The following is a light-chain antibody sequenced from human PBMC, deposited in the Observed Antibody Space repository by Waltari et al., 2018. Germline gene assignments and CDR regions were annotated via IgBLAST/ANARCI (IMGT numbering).Light chain of an antibody. J-gene: IGKJ2*01. CDR1: QSVSSY. CDR2: DAS. Sequence: EIVLTQSPATLSLYPGERATLSCRASQSVSSYLAWYQQKPDQAPRLLIYDASNRATGIPARFSGSGSGTDFTLTISSLEPEDFAVYYCQQRSNWPPYTFGQGTKLEIK. V-gene: IGKV3-11*01. CDR3: QQRSNWPPYT.